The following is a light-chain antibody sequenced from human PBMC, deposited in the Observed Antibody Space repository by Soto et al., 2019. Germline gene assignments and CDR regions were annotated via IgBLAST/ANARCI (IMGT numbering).Light chain of an antibody. J-gene: IGKJ5*01. CDR1: QAVYSSL. CDR3: QQYGNAPIT. Sequence: EPVLTQSPGTLSLSPGAGATLSCRATQAVYSSLLAWYQQKPGQAPRLLIYGASSRATGIPDRFSGSGSGTDFTLSISRLEVEDFEVYHCQQYGNAPITFGQGTRLEIK. CDR2: GAS. V-gene: IGKV3-20*01.